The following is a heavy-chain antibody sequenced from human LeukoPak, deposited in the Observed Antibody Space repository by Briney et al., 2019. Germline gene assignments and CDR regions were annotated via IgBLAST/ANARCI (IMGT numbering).Heavy chain of an antibody. V-gene: IGHV1-18*01. J-gene: IGHJ4*02. D-gene: IGHD3-22*01. Sequence: ASVKVSCKASGYTFTSYGISWVRQAPGQGLEWMGWISAYNGNTNYAQKLQGRVTMTTDTSTSTAYMELRSLRSDDTAVYYCARLTNYYDSSGYYPGDWGQGTLVTVSS. CDR3: ARLTNYYDSSGYYPGD. CDR2: ISAYNGNT. CDR1: GYTFTSYG.